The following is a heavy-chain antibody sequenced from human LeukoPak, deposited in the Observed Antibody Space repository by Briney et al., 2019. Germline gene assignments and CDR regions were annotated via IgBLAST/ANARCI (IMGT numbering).Heavy chain of an antibody. V-gene: IGHV3-7*05. CDR2: INQDGSEK. D-gene: IGHD3-22*01. CDR1: GFNFRRYW. Sequence: GGSLRLSCAASGFNFRRYWMSWVRQAPGKGLEWVANINQDGSEKYYVDSVKGRFTISRDNAKNSLHLQMNSLRVEDTAVYYCARGSEYYDSSGYYGYWYLDLWGRGILVTVSS. J-gene: IGHJ2*01. CDR3: ARGSEYYDSSGYYGYWYLDL.